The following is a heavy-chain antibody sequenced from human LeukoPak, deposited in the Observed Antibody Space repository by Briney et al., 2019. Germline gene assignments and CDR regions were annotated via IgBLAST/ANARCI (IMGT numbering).Heavy chain of an antibody. D-gene: IGHD3-22*01. J-gene: IGHJ4*02. CDR1: GGSFSGYY. Sequence: SETLSLTCAVYGGSFSGYYWSWIRQPPGKGLEWIGEINHSGSTNYNPSLKSRVTISVDTSKNQFSLKLSSVTAADTAIYYCAREMIRGWAPFDYWGQGTLVTVSP. V-gene: IGHV4-34*01. CDR3: AREMIRGWAPFDY. CDR2: INHSGST.